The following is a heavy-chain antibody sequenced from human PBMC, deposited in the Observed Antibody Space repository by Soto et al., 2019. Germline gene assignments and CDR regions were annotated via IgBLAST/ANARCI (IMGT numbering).Heavy chain of an antibody. J-gene: IGHJ4*02. CDR3: ARDAIYNIYGTYLDY. Sequence: QVQLVQSGAEVKKPGASVKVSCKTSGYTFTGYYVHWVRQAPGQGLEWMGWINPNSGGTNYAQNFQGWVSMTRDTSITTAYMERRRLTAADTAVYYCARDAIYNIYGTYLDYCGQGTLVTVSS. D-gene: IGHD5-18*01. CDR2: INPNSGGT. V-gene: IGHV1-2*04. CDR1: GYTFTGYY.